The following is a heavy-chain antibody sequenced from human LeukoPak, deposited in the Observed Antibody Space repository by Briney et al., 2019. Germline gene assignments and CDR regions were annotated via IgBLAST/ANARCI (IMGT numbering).Heavy chain of an antibody. J-gene: IGHJ4*02. CDR2: IYYSGST. CDR1: GGSISSYY. D-gene: IGHD4-23*01. Sequence: SETLSLTCTVSGGSISSYYWSWIRQPPGKGLEWMGYIYYSGSTNYNPSLKRRVTTSVDTSKNQFSLKMSSVTAADTAVYYCGRDNGDGGNYGFVYWGQGTLVTVSS. CDR3: GRDNGDGGNYGFVY. V-gene: IGHV4-59*12.